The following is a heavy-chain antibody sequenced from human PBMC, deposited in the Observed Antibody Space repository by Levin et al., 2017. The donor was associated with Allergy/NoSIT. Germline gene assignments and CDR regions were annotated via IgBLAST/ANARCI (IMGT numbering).Heavy chain of an antibody. V-gene: IGHV5-51*01. CDR3: ARHDSSSRYYYYGMDV. CDR1: GYSFTSYW. D-gene: IGHD6-6*01. CDR2: IYPGDSDT. Sequence: GESLKISCKGSGYSFTSYWIGWVRQMPGKGLEWMGIIYPGDSDTRYSPSFQGQVTISADKSISTAYLQWSSLKASDTAMYYCARHDSSSRYYYYGMDVWGQGTTVTVSS. J-gene: IGHJ6*02.